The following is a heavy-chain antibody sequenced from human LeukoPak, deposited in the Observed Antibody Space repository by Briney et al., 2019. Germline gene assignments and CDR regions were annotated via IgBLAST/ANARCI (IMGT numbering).Heavy chain of an antibody. D-gene: IGHD3-22*01. J-gene: IGHJ3*02. CDR1: GYSISSSNW. CDR2: IYYSGST. V-gene: IGHV4-28*01. CDR3: ARTRHYYDSSGYYSGLLRDDAFDI. Sequence: SDTLSLTCAVSGYSISSSNWWGWIRQPPGTGQEWIGYIYYSGSTYYNPSLKSRVTMSVDTSKNQFSLKLSSVTAVDTAVYYCARTRHYYDSSGYYSGLLRDDAFDIWGQGTMVTVSS.